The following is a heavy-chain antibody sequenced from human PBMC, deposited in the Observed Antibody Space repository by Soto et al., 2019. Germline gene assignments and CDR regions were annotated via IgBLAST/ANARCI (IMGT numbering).Heavy chain of an antibody. CDR1: GFTFSSYA. CDR3: AKPLLWYGELTYYFDY. CDR2: ISGSGGST. D-gene: IGHD3-10*01. Sequence: PGGSLRLSCAASGFTFSSYAMSWVRQAPGKGLEWVSAISGSGGSTYYADSVKGRFAISRDNSKNTLYLQMNSLRAEDTAVYYCAKPLLWYGELTYYFDYWGQGTLVTVSS. J-gene: IGHJ4*02. V-gene: IGHV3-23*01.